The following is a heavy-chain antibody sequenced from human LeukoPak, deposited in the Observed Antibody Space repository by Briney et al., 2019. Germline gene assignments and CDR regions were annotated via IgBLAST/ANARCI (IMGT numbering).Heavy chain of an antibody. V-gene: IGHV1-8*01. J-gene: IGHJ5*02. CDR2: MTPNSGNT. CDR3: ARGQIRWPRPGFDP. Sequence: ASVKVSCKASGYTFTSYDINWVRQAPGQGLEWMGWMTPNSGNTYYAQKFQGRVTMTRNTSISTAYMELSSLRSGDTAVYYCARGQIRWPRPGFDPWGQGTLVTVSS. CDR1: GYTFTSYD. D-gene: IGHD4-23*01.